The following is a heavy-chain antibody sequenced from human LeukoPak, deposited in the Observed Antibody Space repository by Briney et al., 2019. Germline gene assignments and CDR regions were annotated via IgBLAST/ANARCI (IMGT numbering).Heavy chain of an antibody. V-gene: IGHV1-2*06. J-gene: IGHJ1*01. Sequence: ASVKVSCKASGDSFTSYGITWVRQAPGQGLEWMGRINPNSGGTNYAQKFQGRVTMTRDTSISTAYMELRRLRSDDTAVYYCARGSVFPDAWGQGTLVTVSS. D-gene: IGHD6-6*01. CDR1: GDSFTSYG. CDR2: INPNSGGT. CDR3: ARGSVFPDA.